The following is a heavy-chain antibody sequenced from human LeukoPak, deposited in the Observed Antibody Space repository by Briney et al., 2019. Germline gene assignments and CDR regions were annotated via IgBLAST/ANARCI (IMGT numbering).Heavy chain of an antibody. J-gene: IGHJ5*02. D-gene: IGHD6-13*01. Sequence: ASVKVSCKASGYTFTTYPMNWVRQAPGQGLEWMGWINTNTGNPTYAQGFTGRFVFSLDTFVSTAYLQISSLKADDTAVYYCARDPYTSSSWYRGRANNWFDPWGQGTLVTVSS. CDR2: INTNTGNP. V-gene: IGHV7-4-1*02. CDR1: GYTFTTYP. CDR3: ARDPYTSSSWYRGRANNWFDP.